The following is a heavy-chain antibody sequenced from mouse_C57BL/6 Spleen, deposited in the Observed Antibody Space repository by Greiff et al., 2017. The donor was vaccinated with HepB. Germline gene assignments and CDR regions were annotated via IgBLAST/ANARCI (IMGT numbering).Heavy chain of an antibody. V-gene: IGHV1-82*01. CDR2: IYPGDGDT. CDR1: GYAFSSSW. D-gene: IGHD3-2*01. Sequence: VQLQESGPELVKPGASVKISCKASGYAFSSSWMNWVKQRPGKGLEWIGRIYPGDGDTNYNGKFKGKATLTADKSSSTAYMQLSSLTSEDSAVYCCARGGRQPLDYWGQGTTLTVSS. CDR3: ARGGRQPLDY. J-gene: IGHJ2*01.